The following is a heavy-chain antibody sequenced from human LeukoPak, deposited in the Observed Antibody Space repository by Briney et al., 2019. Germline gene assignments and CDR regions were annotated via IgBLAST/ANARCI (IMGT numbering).Heavy chain of an antibody. CDR2: IYSGGNT. CDR3: ARATSAYYYPDAFDI. D-gene: IGHD3-22*01. J-gene: IGHJ3*02. V-gene: IGHV3-53*01. CDR1: GITVSSNY. Sequence: GGSLRLSCSASGITVSSNYMSWVRQAPGKGPEWVSIIYSGGNTYYAESVKGRFTISRDNSKNTLYLQMNSLRAEDTAVYYCARATSAYYYPDAFDIWGQGTMVTVSS.